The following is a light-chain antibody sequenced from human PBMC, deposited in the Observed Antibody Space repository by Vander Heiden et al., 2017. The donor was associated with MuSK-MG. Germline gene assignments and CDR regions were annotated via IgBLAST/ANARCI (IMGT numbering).Light chain of an antibody. J-gene: IGKJ2*01. V-gene: IGKV1-33*01. CDR2: DAS. CDR3: QQYDNLPPDT. CDR1: QDISNY. Sequence: DIQMTQSPSSLSASVGDRVTITCQASQDISNYLNWYQQKPGKAPKLLIYDASNFETGVPSRFSGSGSGTDFTFTISSLQPEDIATYYCQQYDNLPPDTFGQWTKLEIK.